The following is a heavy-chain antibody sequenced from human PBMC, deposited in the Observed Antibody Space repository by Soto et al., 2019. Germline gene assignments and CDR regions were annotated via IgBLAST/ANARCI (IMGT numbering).Heavy chain of an antibody. Sequence: GGSLRLSCVDSGFTFSSYAMSWVRQAPGRGLEWVSAISGSGGSTNYADSVRGRFTITRDNSKNTVYLQMKSLRAEDTAVYYCAKEGYGDFPPYYYYKGMDVWGQGTTVTVSS. J-gene: IGHJ6*02. V-gene: IGHV3-23*01. CDR1: GFTFSSYA. CDR2: ISGSGGST. CDR3: AKEGYGDFPPYYYYKGMDV. D-gene: IGHD4-17*01.